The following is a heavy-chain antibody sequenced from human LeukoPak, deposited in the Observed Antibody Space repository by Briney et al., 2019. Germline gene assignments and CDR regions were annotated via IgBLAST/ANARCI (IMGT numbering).Heavy chain of an antibody. D-gene: IGHD2-2*01. J-gene: IGHJ1*01. CDR3: ARSLGSSPLSYFQH. V-gene: IGHV5-51*01. CDR1: GYSFTTYW. Sequence: KHGESLKISCKGSGYSFTTYWIGWVRQMPGKGLEWMGIIYPGDSDTRYSPSFQGQVTISADKSISTAYLQWSRLKASDTAMYYCARSLGSSPLSYFQHWGQGTLVIVSS. CDR2: IYPGDSDT.